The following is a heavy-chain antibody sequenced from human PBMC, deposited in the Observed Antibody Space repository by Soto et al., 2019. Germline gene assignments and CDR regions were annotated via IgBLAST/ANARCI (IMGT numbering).Heavy chain of an antibody. CDR1: GFTFSSYA. V-gene: IGHV3-30-3*01. Sequence: GGSLRLSCAASGFTFSSYAMHWVRQAPGKGLEWVAVISYDGSNKYYADSVKGRFTISRDNSKNTLCLQMNSLRVEDTAVYYCARDQGGPSRVYCSGGSCYSRYYYGMDVWGQGTTVTVSS. J-gene: IGHJ6*02. D-gene: IGHD2-15*01. CDR3: ARDQGGPSRVYCSGGSCYSRYYYGMDV. CDR2: ISYDGSNK.